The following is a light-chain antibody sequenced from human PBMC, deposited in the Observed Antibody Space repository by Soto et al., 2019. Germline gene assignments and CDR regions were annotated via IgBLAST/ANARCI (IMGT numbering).Light chain of an antibody. V-gene: IGKV3-20*01. CDR1: QTVTSGY. J-gene: IGKJ5*01. Sequence: EIVLTQSPGTLSLSPGERATLSCRASQTVTSGYLAWYQQKPGQAPRLLIYGTRRAPGIPDRFSGSGSGTDFTLTISRLEPEDFAVYYCQQYGSSPITFGQGTRLEIK. CDR3: QQYGSSPIT. CDR2: GT.